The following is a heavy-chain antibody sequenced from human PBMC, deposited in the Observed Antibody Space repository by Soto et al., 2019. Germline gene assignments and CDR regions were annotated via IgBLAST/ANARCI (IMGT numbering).Heavy chain of an antibody. J-gene: IGHJ3*02. CDR3: AKSGVYSSSGCVKRCAFDI. V-gene: IGHV1-69*01. D-gene: IGHD6-13*01. CDR1: GGTFSSYA. Sequence: QVQLVQSGAEVKKPGSSVKVSCKASGGTFSSYAISWVRQAPGQGLEWMGGIIPIFGTANYAQKFQGRVTITVDESTSTAYMELSSLRSEDTAVYYCAKSGVYSSSGCVKRCAFDIWGQGTMVTVSS. CDR2: IIPIFGTA.